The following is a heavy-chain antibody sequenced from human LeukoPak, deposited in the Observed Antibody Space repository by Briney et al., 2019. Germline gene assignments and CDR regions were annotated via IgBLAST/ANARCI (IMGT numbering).Heavy chain of an antibody. Sequence: QPGGSLRLSCAASGFTFSNYWMHWVRQAPGKGPVWVSRINSDGSSTTYADSVRGRFTISRDNAKNTLYLQMNSLRAEDTAVYYCARDSGGAYYFDYWGQGTLVTVSS. D-gene: IGHD3-10*01. CDR1: GFTFSNYW. CDR3: ARDSGGAYYFDY. J-gene: IGHJ4*02. CDR2: INSDGSST. V-gene: IGHV3-74*01.